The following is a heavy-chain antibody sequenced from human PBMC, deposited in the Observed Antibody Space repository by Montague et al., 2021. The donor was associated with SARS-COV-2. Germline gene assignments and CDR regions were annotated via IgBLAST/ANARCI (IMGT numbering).Heavy chain of an antibody. CDR2: IYYSGTT. J-gene: IGHJ4*02. V-gene: IGHV4-39*01. D-gene: IGHD2-15*01. CDR3: ASQGGYCSGGGCYGPFDY. Sequence: SETRSLTCTVYGGSISSSTYYWGWIRQPPGKGLEWNGSIYYSGTTYYNPSLKSRVTISVDTSKNQFSLKLSSVTAADTAGYYCASQGGYCSGGGCYGPFDYWGQGTLVTVSS. CDR1: GGSISSSTYY.